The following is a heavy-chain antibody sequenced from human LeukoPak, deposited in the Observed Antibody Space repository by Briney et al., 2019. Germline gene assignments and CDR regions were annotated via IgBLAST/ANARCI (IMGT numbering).Heavy chain of an antibody. CDR2: ISSSGSYI. CDR1: GFTFSSYS. D-gene: IGHD3-10*02. Sequence: PGGSLRLSCAASGFTFSSYSIHWVRQAPGKGLEWVSSISSSGSYIYYADSVKGRFTTSRDNAKNSLYLQMNSLRAEDTAVYYCAELGITMIGGVWGKGTTVTISS. CDR3: AELGITMIGGV. J-gene: IGHJ6*04. V-gene: IGHV3-21*01.